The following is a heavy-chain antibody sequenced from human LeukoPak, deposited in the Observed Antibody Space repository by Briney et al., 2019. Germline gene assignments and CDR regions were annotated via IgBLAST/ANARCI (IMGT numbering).Heavy chain of an antibody. D-gene: IGHD2-21*02. J-gene: IGHJ4*02. CDR1: GFTFSSYA. Sequence: GGSLRLSCSASGFTFSSYAMHWVRQAPGKGLEYVSAISSNGGSTYYADSVKGRFTISRDNSKNTLYLQMNSLRAEDTALYYCAKDTVVVTAEWDYWGQGTLVTVSS. CDR3: AKDTVVVTAEWDY. V-gene: IGHV3-64*04. CDR2: ISSNGGST.